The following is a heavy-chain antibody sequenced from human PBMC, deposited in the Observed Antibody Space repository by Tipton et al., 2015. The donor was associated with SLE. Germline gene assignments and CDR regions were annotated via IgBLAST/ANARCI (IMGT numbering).Heavy chain of an antibody. CDR1: GGSFSGYY. V-gene: IGHV4-59*01. D-gene: IGHD4-23*01. CDR2: IYYSGST. CDR3: ARDSLNYGGTPEWYFDL. J-gene: IGHJ2*01. Sequence: TLSLTCAVYGGSFSGYYWSWIRQPPGKGLEWIGYIYYSGSTNYNPSLKSRVTISVDTSKNQFSLKLSSVTAADTAVYYCARDSLNYGGTPEWYFDLWGRGTLVTVSS.